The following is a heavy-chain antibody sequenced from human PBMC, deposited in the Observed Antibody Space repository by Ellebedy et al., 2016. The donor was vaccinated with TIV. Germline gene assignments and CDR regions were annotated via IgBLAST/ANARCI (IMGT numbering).Heavy chain of an antibody. Sequence: GESLKISCAASGFTFSSYSMNWVRQAPGKGLEWVSYISSSSSTIYYADSVKGRFTISRDSAKNSLYLQMNSLRAEDTAVYYCARATSGFDYWGQGALATVSS. J-gene: IGHJ4*02. CDR2: ISSSSSTI. D-gene: IGHD5-24*01. CDR1: GFTFSSYS. V-gene: IGHV3-48*01. CDR3: ARATSGFDY.